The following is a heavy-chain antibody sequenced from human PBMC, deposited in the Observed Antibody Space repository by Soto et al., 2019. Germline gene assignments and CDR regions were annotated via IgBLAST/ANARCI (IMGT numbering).Heavy chain of an antibody. J-gene: IGHJ5*02. CDR2: ISWNSGSI. CDR1: GFTFDDYA. D-gene: IGHD6-13*01. CDR3: AKEGSSWTGDPWFDP. Sequence: GGSLRLSCAASGFTFDDYAMHWVRQAPGKGLEWVSGISWNSGSIGYADSVKGRFTISRDNAKNSLYLQMNSLRAEDTALYYCAKEGSSWTGDPWFDPWGQGTLVTVSS. V-gene: IGHV3-9*01.